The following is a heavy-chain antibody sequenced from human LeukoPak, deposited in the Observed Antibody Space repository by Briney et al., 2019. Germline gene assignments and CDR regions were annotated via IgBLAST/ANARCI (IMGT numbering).Heavy chain of an antibody. CDR1: GYTFTSYD. V-gene: IGHV1-18*01. CDR3: ARDPKYSSGWILSGPFDY. Sequence: ASVKVSCKASGYTFTSYDVNWVRQAAGQGLEWMGWISAYNGNTNYAQKLQGRVTMTTDTSTSTAYMELRSLRSDDTAVYYCARDPKYSSGWILSGPFDYWGQGTLVTVSS. CDR2: ISAYNGNT. J-gene: IGHJ4*02. D-gene: IGHD6-19*01.